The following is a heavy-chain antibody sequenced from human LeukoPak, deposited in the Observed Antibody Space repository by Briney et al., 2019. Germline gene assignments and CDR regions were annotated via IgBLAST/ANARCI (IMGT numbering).Heavy chain of an antibody. Sequence: GGSLRLSCAASGFTFSSYAMNWVRQAPGKGLEWVSGISGSGGGTYYADFVKGRFTISRDNSKNTLYVQMNSLRAEDTAVYYCAKNYGSGSYYNGKYYFDYWGQGTLVTVFS. CDR1: GFTFSSYA. J-gene: IGHJ4*02. V-gene: IGHV3-23*01. CDR2: ISGSGGGT. D-gene: IGHD3-10*01. CDR3: AKNYGSGSYYNGKYYFDY.